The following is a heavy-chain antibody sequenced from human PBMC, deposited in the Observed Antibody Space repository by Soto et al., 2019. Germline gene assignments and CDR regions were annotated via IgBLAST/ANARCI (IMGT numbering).Heavy chain of an antibody. D-gene: IGHD1-7*01. CDR2: IMPIFGTA. CDR3: ARITNWNYALDAFDI. V-gene: IGHV1-69*13. CDR1: GGTFSSYA. J-gene: IGHJ3*02. Sequence: GASVQVSCKASGGTFSSYAISWVRQATAQGLEWMGEIMPIFGTANYEMKFQGRVTINADESTSTAYMDLSRLRSEDTAVYYCARITNWNYALDAFDIWGQGTMVTVSS.